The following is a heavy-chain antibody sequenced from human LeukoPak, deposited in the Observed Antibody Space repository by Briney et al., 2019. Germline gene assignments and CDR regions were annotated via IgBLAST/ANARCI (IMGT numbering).Heavy chain of an antibody. CDR2: IYYSGST. Sequence: PSETLSLTCTVSGGSISSYYWSWIRQPPGKGLEWIGYIYYSGSTNYNPSLKSRVTISVDTSKNQFSLKLSSVTAADTAVYYCARHRLDPSRRIIMVRGLFAPPGVVDYWGQGTLVTVTS. D-gene: IGHD3-10*01. CDR3: ARHRLDPSRRIIMVRGLFAPPGVVDY. J-gene: IGHJ4*02. CDR1: GGSISSYY. V-gene: IGHV4-59*08.